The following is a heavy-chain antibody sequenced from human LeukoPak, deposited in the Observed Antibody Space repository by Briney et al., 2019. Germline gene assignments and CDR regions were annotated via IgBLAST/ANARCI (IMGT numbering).Heavy chain of an antibody. CDR2: IKSKTDGGTT. CDR3: VWFGEYRTKFDY. D-gene: IGHD3-10*01. Sequence: PWGSLRLSGAASGFTFSNAWMSWVRQGPGEGLEWVGRIKSKTDGGTTDYAAPVKGRFTISRDDSKNTLYLQMNSLKIEDTAVYYCVWFGEYRTKFDYWGQGTLVTVSS. J-gene: IGHJ4*02. V-gene: IGHV3-15*01. CDR1: GFTFSNAW.